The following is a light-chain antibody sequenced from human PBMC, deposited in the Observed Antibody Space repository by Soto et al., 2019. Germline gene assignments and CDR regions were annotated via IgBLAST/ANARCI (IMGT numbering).Light chain of an antibody. CDR2: EVS. J-gene: IGLJ2*01. CDR1: SSDVGAYKH. Sequence: QSVLTQPPSASGTPGQRVTISCTGTSSDVGAYKHVSWFQDHPGKAPKLMVYEVSNRPSGVSDRFAGSKSGNTASLTISGLRAEDEADYYCSSYTTSNTLVFGEGTKLTVL. V-gene: IGLV2-14*01. CDR3: SSYTTSNTLV.